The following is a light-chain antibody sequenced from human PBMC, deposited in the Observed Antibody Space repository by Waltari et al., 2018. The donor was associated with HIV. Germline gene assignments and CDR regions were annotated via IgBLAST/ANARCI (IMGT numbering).Light chain of an antibody. J-gene: IGLJ2*01. CDR2: KDR. CDR1: NLGNKY. V-gene: IGLV3-1*01. Sequence: DLSQDPAVSVSPGQTVTLACFGVNLGNKYTSWFQQKAGQPPVLVLYKDRKRPSGIPDRFSGSTSGDTASLIISDTQAIDEAEYFCQAWDGDTVIFGGGTKLTVL. CDR3: QAWDGDTVI.